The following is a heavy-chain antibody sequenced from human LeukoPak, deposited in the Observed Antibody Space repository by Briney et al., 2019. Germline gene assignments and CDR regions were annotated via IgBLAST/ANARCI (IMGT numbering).Heavy chain of an antibody. CDR1: GFTFSSYD. Sequence: PGGSLRLSCAASGFTFSSYDMHWVRQAPGKGLEWVAFIRYDGSNKYYADSVKGRLTISRDKSENTLYLQMNSLRAEDTAVYYCAKDQTGDPWGQGTLVTVSS. V-gene: IGHV3-30*02. D-gene: IGHD7-27*01. CDR3: AKDQTGDP. J-gene: IGHJ5*02. CDR2: IRYDGSNK.